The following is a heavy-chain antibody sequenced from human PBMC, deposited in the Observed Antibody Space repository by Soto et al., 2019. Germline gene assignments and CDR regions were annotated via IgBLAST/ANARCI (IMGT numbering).Heavy chain of an antibody. D-gene: IGHD4-17*01. J-gene: IGHJ2*01. V-gene: IGHV4-59*11. CDR3: QRIYGGNSQFFDL. CDR1: GDAITRHY. Sequence: QVQLLESGPGLVKPSGTLSLNCSVSGDAITRHYWRWIRQSPGKGLEWLGYFFHTGTALYNPSLRSRVSMSVDTSKNQFSLKLTSVTPADTAVYFCQRIYGGNSQFFDLWGRGTLVTVSS. CDR2: FFHTGTA.